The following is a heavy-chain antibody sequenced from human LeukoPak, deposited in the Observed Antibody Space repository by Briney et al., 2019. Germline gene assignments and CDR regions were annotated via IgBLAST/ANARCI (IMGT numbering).Heavy chain of an antibody. V-gene: IGHV1-2*02. CDR2: INPNSGGT. CDR3: ASRPRFGEARLDY. D-gene: IGHD3-10*01. J-gene: IGHJ4*02. CDR1: GYTFTGYY. Sequence: ASVKVSCKASGYTFTGYYMHWVRQAPGQGLEWMGWINPNSGGTNYAQKFRGRVTMTRDTSISTAYMELSRLRSDDTAVYYCASRPRFGEARLDYWGQGTLVTVSS.